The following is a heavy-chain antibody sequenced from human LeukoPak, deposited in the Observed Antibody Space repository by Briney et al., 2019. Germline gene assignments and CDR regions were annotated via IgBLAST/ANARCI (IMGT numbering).Heavy chain of an antibody. CDR3: AKLLTGGYSYGQNDC. J-gene: IGHJ4*02. Sequence: GGSLRLSCAASGFTFSSYGMHWVRQAPGKGLEWVAFIRYDGSNKYYADSVKGRFTISRDNSKNTLYLQMNSLRAEDTAVYYCAKLLTGGYSYGQNDCWGQGTLVTVSS. V-gene: IGHV3-30*02. D-gene: IGHD5-18*01. CDR2: IRYDGSNK. CDR1: GFTFSSYG.